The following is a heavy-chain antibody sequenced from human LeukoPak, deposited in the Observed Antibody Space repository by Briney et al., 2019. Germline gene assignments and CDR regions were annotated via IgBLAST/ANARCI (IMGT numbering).Heavy chain of an antibody. CDR3: ARELYSSSWYPSDYYYYYMGV. CDR2: IYYSGST. Sequence: SETLSLTCTVSGGSISSYYWSWIRQPPGKGLEWIGYIYYSGSTNYNPSLKGRVTISVDTSKNQFSLKLSSVTAADTAVYYCARELYSSSWYPSDYYYYYMGVWGKGTTVTVSS. V-gene: IGHV4-59*01. CDR1: GGSISSYY. D-gene: IGHD6-13*01. J-gene: IGHJ6*03.